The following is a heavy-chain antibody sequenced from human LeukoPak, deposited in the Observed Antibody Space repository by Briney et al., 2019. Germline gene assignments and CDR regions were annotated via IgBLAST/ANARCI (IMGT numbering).Heavy chain of an antibody. D-gene: IGHD6-13*01. CDR2: INHSGST. J-gene: IGHJ3*02. Sequence: RSSETLSLTCAVYGGSFSGYYWSWIRQSPGKGLEWIGEINHSGSTNYNPSLKSRVTVSVDTSKNQFSLNLSSVTAADTAVYYCAKDAQSWVYDAFDIWGQGTMVTVSS. CDR3: AKDAQSWVYDAFDI. CDR1: GGSFSGYY. V-gene: IGHV4-34*01.